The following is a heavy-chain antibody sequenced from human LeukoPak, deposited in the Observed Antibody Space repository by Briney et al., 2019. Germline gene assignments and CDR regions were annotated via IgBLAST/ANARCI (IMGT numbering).Heavy chain of an antibody. CDR2: ISAYNGNT. V-gene: IGHV1-18*01. Sequence: ASVKVSCKASGYTFTSYGISWVRQAPGQGLEWMGWISAYNGNTNYAQRLQGRVTMTTDTSTSTAYMELRSLRSDDTAVYYCASRSAVAGTVYWGQGTLVTVSS. CDR1: GYTFTSYG. D-gene: IGHD6-19*01. CDR3: ASRSAVAGTVY. J-gene: IGHJ4*02.